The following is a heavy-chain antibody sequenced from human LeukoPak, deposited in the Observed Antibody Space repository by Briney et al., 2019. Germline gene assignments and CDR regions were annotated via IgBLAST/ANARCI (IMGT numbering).Heavy chain of an antibody. CDR2: ISAYNGNT. CDR1: GYTFTSYG. J-gene: IGHJ2*01. V-gene: IGHV1-18*01. CDR3: AKVGGADGDYPNWYFDL. D-gene: IGHD4-17*01. Sequence: GASVEVSCKASGYTFTSYGISWVRQAPGQGLEWMGWISAYNGNTNYAQKLQGRVTMTTGTSTSTAYMELRSLRAEDTALYYCAKVGGADGDYPNWYFDLWGRGTLVTVSS.